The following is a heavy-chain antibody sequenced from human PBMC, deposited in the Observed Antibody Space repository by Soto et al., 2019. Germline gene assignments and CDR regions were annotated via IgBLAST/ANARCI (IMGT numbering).Heavy chain of an antibody. CDR2: IFYSGGT. D-gene: IGHD3-22*01. J-gene: IGHJ5*02. CDR1: GGSILDSTYY. Sequence: SETLSLTCTVSGGSILDSTYYWAWIRQSPGKGLEWIGTIFYSGGTFYTPSLKSRVTMSVDTSNNQFSLKLSSVTAADTAVYYCARQASGYYYGWFDPWGQGTLVTVSS. CDR3: ARQASGYYYGWFDP. V-gene: IGHV4-39*01.